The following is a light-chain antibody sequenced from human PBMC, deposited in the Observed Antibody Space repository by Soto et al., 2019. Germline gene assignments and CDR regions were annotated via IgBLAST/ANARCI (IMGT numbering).Light chain of an antibody. CDR3: QQYYTPPYT. J-gene: IGKJ2*01. CDR2: WAS. CDR1: QSLFFRSTNKNY. V-gene: IGKV4-1*01. Sequence: DIAMTQSPDSLPVSLGERTTINCKSSQSLFFRSTNKNYLAWYQQKPGQPPKLLIYWASTRASGVPDRFSGSGSGTDFTLTISGLQAEDVALYYCQQYYTPPYTFGQGTKLEIK.